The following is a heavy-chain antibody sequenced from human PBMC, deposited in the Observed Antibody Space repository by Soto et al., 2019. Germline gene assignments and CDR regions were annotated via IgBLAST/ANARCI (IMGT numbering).Heavy chain of an antibody. CDR3: ARLSFLEWLALDY. CDR1: GGSISSYY. Sequence: QVQLQESGPGLVKPSETLSLTCTVSGGSISSYYWSWIRQPPGKGLEWIGYIYYSGSTNYNPSLKSRVTISVDTSKNQFSLKLSSVTAADTAVYYCARLSFLEWLALDYWGQGTLVTVSS. CDR2: IYYSGST. V-gene: IGHV4-59*08. J-gene: IGHJ4*02. D-gene: IGHD3-3*01.